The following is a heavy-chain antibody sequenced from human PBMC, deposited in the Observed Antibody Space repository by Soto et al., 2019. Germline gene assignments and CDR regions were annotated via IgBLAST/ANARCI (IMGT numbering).Heavy chain of an antibody. CDR2: ISRYGEIT. D-gene: IGHD3-22*01. CDR1: GFTFNIYA. CDR3: AKDRYLDHDSRGYLFDN. V-gene: IGHV3-23*01. J-gene: IGHJ4*02. Sequence: EVQLLESGGYLIQPGGSLRLSGAASGFTFNIYAMTWVRQAPGKGLEWVSAISRYGEITYYADSVKGRFTISRDNSKNTLYLQMNSLTAEDTAVYYCAKDRYLDHDSRGYLFDNWGQGNLVTVSS.